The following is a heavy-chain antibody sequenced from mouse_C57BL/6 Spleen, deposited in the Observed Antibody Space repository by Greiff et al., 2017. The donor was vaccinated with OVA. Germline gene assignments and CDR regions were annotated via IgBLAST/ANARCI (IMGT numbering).Heavy chain of an antibody. CDR1: GFTFSDYG. D-gene: IGHD1-1*01. Sequence: EVMLVESGGGLVQPGGSLKLSCAASGFTFSDYGMAWVRQAPRKGPEWVAFISNLAYSIYYADTVTGRFTISRENAKNTLYLEMSSLRSEDTAMYYCARGGYGSREYFDYWGQGTTLTVSS. CDR2: ISNLAYSI. V-gene: IGHV5-15*01. J-gene: IGHJ2*01. CDR3: ARGGYGSREYFDY.